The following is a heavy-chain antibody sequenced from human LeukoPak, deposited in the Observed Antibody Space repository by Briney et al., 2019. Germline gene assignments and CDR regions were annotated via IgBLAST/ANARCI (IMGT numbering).Heavy chain of an antibody. Sequence: PSETLSLTCTVSGGSVSSGSYCWSWTRQPPGKGLEWIGYIYYSGSTNYNPSLKSRVTISVDTSKNQFSLKLSSVTAADTAVYYCARGRFAGIGYWGQGTLVTVSS. CDR2: IYYSGST. J-gene: IGHJ4*02. D-gene: IGHD6-13*01. CDR3: ARGRFAGIGY. CDR1: GGSVSSGSYC. V-gene: IGHV4-61*01.